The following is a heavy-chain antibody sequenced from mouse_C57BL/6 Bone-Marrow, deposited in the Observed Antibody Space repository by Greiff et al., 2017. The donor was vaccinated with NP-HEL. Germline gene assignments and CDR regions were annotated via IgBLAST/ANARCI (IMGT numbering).Heavy chain of an antibody. CDR3: VRDTTVVAHWYFDV. CDR1: GFTFNTYA. J-gene: IGHJ1*03. CDR2: IRSKSSNYAT. D-gene: IGHD1-1*01. Sequence: EVQLVESGGGLVQPKGSLKLSCAASGFTFNTYAMHWVRQAPGKGLEWVARIRSKSSNYATYYADSVKDRFTISRDDSQSMLYLQMNNLKTEDTAMYYCVRDTTVVAHWYFDVWGTGTTVTVSS. V-gene: IGHV10-3*01.